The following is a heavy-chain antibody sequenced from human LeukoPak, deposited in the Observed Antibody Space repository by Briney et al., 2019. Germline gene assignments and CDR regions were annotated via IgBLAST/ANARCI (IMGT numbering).Heavy chain of an antibody. J-gene: IGHJ4*02. CDR3: ARGGSYINSSPSFDY. CDR2: LSPTGTT. D-gene: IGHD6-6*01. CDR1: GASVKSYY. Sequence: SETLSLTCTISGASVKSYYWSWIRQPAGKGLEWIGRLSPTGTTNYVPSLSSRVTLSGETSKNQFSLKLRSVTAADTAVYYCARGGSYINSSPSFDYWGLGTLVTVSS. V-gene: IGHV4-4*07.